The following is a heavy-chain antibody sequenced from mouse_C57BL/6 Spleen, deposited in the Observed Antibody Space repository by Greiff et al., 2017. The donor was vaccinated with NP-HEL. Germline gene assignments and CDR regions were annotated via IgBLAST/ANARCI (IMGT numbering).Heavy chain of an antibody. CDR3: AKDVEGSRGGYYAMDS. J-gene: IGHJ4*01. CDR2: IWGDGST. CDR1: GFSLTSYG. V-gene: IGHV2-3*01. D-gene: IGHD1-1*01. Sequence: VQLQESGPGLVAPSQSLSITCTVSGFSLTSYGVSWVRQPPGKGMEWLGVIWGDGSTNYHSALISRLSISKDNSKSQVFLKLNSLQTEDTATYYCAKDVEGSRGGYYAMDSWGQGTSVTVSS.